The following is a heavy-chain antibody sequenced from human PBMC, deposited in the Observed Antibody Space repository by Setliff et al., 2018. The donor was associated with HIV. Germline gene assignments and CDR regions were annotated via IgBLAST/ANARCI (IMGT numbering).Heavy chain of an antibody. D-gene: IGHD6-19*01. V-gene: IGHV4-39*01. CDR2: IYYSGST. Sequence: SETLSLTCTVSGGSISPTNYYWGWIRQPPGKGLEWIGSIYYSGSTYYKSSLKNRVTISVDTSKNHFSLKVNFVTAADTAVYYCATQQSSGWPHGIEYWGQGTLVTVSS. J-gene: IGHJ4*02. CDR1: GGSISPTNYY. CDR3: ATQQSSGWPHGIEY.